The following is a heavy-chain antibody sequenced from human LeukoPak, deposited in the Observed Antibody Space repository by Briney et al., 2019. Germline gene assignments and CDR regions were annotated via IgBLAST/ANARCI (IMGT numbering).Heavy chain of an antibody. J-gene: IGHJ4*02. D-gene: IGHD1-26*01. CDR2: INPSGGST. CDR3: ARGIGGSYYVGYYFDY. V-gene: IGHV1-46*01. Sequence: SVKVSCKASGYTFTSSYMHWVLQAPVPGLEWMGIINPSGGSTSYAQKSQGRVTVTRDTSTSTVYMELSSLRSEDTAVYYCARGIGGSYYVGYYFDYWGQGTLVTVSS. CDR1: GYTFTSSY.